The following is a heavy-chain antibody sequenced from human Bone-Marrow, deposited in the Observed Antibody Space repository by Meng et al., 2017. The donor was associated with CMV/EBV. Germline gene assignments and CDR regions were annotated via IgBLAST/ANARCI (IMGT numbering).Heavy chain of an antibody. V-gene: IGHV4-39*07. Sequence: SETLSLTRTVSAGSISSSSYYWGWIRQPPGKGLEWIGSIYYSGSTYYNPSLKSRVTISVDTSKNQFSLKLSSVTAADTAVYYCASVRRDIVATGIFDYWGQGTLVTVSS. CDR3: ASVRRDIVATGIFDY. J-gene: IGHJ4*02. D-gene: IGHD5-12*01. CDR1: AGSISSSSYY. CDR2: IYYSGST.